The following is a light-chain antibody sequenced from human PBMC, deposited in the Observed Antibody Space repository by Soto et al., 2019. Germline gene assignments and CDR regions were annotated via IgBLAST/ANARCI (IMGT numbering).Light chain of an antibody. CDR2: AAS. V-gene: IGKV1-39*01. CDR3: LHTSPPFT. J-gene: IGKJ4*01. Sequence: DIQMTQSPSSLSASVGDRVTITCRASQSIRNYLSWYHHKPGIAPKLLIYAASTLQIGVPSRFSGSGSGTDFPLTISGLQFEDFATYYCLHTSPPFTFGGGTKVEIK. CDR1: QSIRNY.